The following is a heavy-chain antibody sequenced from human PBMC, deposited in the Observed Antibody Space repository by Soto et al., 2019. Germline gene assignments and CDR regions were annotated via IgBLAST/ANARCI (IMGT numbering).Heavy chain of an antibody. J-gene: IGHJ4*02. CDR1: GFTFDDYA. CDR3: AKDIRSLGYDIYPGYFDY. Sequence: PGGSLRLACAASGFTFDDYAMHWVRQAPGKGLEWVSGISWNSGSIGYADSVKGRFTISRDNAKNSLYLQMNSLRAEDTALYYCAKDIRSLGYDIYPGYFDYWGQGTLVTVSS. D-gene: IGHD3-9*01. V-gene: IGHV3-9*01. CDR2: ISWNSGSI.